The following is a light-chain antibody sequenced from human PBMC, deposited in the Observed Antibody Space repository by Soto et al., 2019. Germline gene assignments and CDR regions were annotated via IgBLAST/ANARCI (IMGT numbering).Light chain of an antibody. CDR1: QGISSY. CDR3: QQLNSYPLT. J-gene: IGKJ4*01. Sequence: DIQMTQSPSTLSASVGARVTITCRASQGISSYLACYQQKPGKAPNLLIYSASTLQSGVPSRFSGSGSGTDFTLTISSLQPEDFATYYCQQLNSYPLTFGGGTKVDIK. V-gene: IGKV1-9*01. CDR2: SAS.